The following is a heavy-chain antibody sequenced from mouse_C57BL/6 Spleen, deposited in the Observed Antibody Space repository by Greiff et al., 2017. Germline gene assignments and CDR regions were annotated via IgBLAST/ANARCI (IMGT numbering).Heavy chain of an antibody. Sequence: QVQLQQPGAELVKPGASVKMSCKASGYTFTSYWITWVKQRPGQGLEWIGDIYPGSGSTNYSEKFKSKATLTVDTSSSTAYMQLSSLTSEDSAVYYCARGDYYGSSYYFDYWGQGTTLTVSS. D-gene: IGHD1-1*01. CDR3: ARGDYYGSSYYFDY. CDR1: GYTFTSYW. CDR2: IYPGSGST. J-gene: IGHJ2*01. V-gene: IGHV1-55*01.